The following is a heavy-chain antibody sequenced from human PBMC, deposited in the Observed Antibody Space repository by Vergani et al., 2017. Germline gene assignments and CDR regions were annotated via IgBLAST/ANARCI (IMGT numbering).Heavy chain of an antibody. CDR3: ARDLGFWSGYYGGYFDY. D-gene: IGHD3-3*01. V-gene: IGHV3-7*01. CDR2: IKQDGSEK. CDR1: GFTFSSYW. Sequence: EVQLVESGGGLVQPGGSLRLSCAASGFTFSSYWMSWVRQAPGKGLEWVANIKQDGSEKYYVDSVKGRFTISRDNAKNSLYLQMNSLRAEDTAVYYCARDLGFWSGYYGGYFDYWGQGTLVTVSS. J-gene: IGHJ4*02.